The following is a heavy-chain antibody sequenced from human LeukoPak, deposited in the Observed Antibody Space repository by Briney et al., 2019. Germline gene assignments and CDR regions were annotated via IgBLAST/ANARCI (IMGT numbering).Heavy chain of an antibody. CDR1: GGSISSSLYH. CDR2: VFHSGNT. Sequence: PSETLSLTCSVSGGSISSSLYHWGRLRQPPGKGLEWIGNVFHSGNTYSSPSLQSRVAFSVDPSKNQFSLKLTSVTATDTAVYYCARQIVGTSWNYYYSYIDVWGKGTSVSVSS. V-gene: IGHV4-39*01. D-gene: IGHD1-1*01. CDR3: ARQIVGTSWNYYYSYIDV. J-gene: IGHJ6*03.